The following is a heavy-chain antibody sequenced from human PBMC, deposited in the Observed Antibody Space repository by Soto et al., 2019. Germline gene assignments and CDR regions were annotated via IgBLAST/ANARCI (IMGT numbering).Heavy chain of an antibody. D-gene: IGHD2-8*01. CDR1: GYRFTDYW. CDR3: AAHTIRGCTSGGCYTSFFYYGMDV. V-gene: IGHV5-51*01. J-gene: IGHJ6*02. CDR2: IYPGDFDI. Sequence: EVRLEQSGAEVKKPGESLQISCKASGYRFTDYWIGWVRQMPGRGLEWIGIIYPGDFDIRYSPSFQGQVTLSADKSISTAYLQWSGLKASDTAMYYCAAHTIRGCTSGGCYTSFFYYGMDVWGQGTTVTVSS.